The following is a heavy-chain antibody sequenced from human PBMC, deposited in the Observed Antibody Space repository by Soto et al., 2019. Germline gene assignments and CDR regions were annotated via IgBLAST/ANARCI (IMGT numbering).Heavy chain of an antibody. J-gene: IGHJ6*02. CDR2: ISHSGSTT. CDR1: GFTFSSYS. V-gene: IGHV3-21*04. CDR3: ARDFGMDV. Sequence: GGSLRLSCAASGFTFSSYSMNWVRQAPGKGLEWVSSISHSGSTTDYADSVKGRFTISRDNVNNSLFLQMNSLRADDTAVYYCARDFGMDVWGHGITVTVSS.